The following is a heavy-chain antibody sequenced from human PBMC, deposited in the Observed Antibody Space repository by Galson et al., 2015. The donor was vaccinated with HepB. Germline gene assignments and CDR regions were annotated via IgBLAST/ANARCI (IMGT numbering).Heavy chain of an antibody. V-gene: IGHV3-33*06. D-gene: IGHD3-22*01. CDR2: IWYDGRDQ. J-gene: IGHJ4*02. Sequence: LRLSCATSGLIFRNYGMHWVRQAPGKGLEWVAVIWYDGRDQKYADSVRGRFTISRDNSRNTLYLQMSSLRVEDTALYYCAKLDSSGCSWGQGTLVTVSS. CDR1: GLIFRNYG. CDR3: AKLDSSGCS.